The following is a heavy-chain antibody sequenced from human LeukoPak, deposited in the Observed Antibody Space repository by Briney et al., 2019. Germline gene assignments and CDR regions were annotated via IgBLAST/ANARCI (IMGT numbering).Heavy chain of an antibody. CDR3: TTDWEMATTHRGKYYYYMDV. J-gene: IGHJ6*03. CDR2: IKSKTDGGTT. D-gene: IGHD5-24*01. CDR1: GFTFSNAW. Sequence: GGSLRLSCAASGFTFSNAWMSWVRQAPGKGLEWVGRIKSKTDGGTTDYAAPVKGRFTISRDDSKNTLYLQMNSLKTEDTAVYYCTTDWEMATTHRGKYYYYMDVWGKGTTVTVSS. V-gene: IGHV3-15*01.